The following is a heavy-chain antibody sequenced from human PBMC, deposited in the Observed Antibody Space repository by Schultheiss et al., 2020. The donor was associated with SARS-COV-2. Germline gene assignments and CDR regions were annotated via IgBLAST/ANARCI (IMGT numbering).Heavy chain of an antibody. D-gene: IGHD4-17*01. V-gene: IGHV3-21*04. Sequence: GGSLRLSCAASGFTVSSNYMSWVRQAPGKGLEWVSSISSSSSYIYYADSVKGRFTISRDNAKNSLYLQMNSLRSEDTAVYYCATADYGDRYTRTSAFDIWGQGTMVTVSS. CDR1: GFTVSSNY. J-gene: IGHJ3*02. CDR3: ATADYGDRYTRTSAFDI. CDR2: ISSSSSYI.